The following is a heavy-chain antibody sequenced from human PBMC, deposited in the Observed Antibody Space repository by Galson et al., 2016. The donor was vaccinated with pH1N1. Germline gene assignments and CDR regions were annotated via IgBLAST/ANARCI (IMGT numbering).Heavy chain of an antibody. J-gene: IGHJ6*02. CDR1: GFIFTNAW. D-gene: IGHD3-3*01. V-gene: IGHV3-15*01. Sequence: SLRLSCAASGFIFTNAWMSWVRRAPGKGLEWVGRVKSEAFRGTTDYAAPVQGRFIVSRDDSKRTVYLQMNSLKTEDTAVYYCTTISSVFGVVVKDFWGQGTTVIVSS. CDR2: VKSEAFRGTT. CDR3: TTISSVFGVVVKDF.